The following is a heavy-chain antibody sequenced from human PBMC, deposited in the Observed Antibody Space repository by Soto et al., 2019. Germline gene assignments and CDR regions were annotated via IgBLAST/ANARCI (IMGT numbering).Heavy chain of an antibody. D-gene: IGHD4-17*01. J-gene: IGHJ5*02. CDR2: IYYSGST. CDR1: GGSISSGDYY. Sequence: SETLSLTCTVSGGSISSGDYYWSWIRQHPGKGLEWIGYIYYSGSTNYNPSLKSRVTISVDTSKNQFSLKLSPVTAADTAVYYCAGLHDYGNWFDPWGQGTLVTVSS. V-gene: IGHV4-61*08. CDR3: AGLHDYGNWFDP.